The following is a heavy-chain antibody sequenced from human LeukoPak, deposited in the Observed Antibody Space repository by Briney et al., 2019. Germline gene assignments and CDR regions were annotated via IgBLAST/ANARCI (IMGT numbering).Heavy chain of an antibody. D-gene: IGHD1-26*01. J-gene: IGHJ4*02. V-gene: IGHV3-74*01. Sequence: GGSLRLPCAASGFTFSSHWMHWVRQVPGKGLVWVSRGNSDGSSTSYADSVKGRFTISRDNAKDTLYLQMNSLRAEDTAVYYCARASGLGTTKVVDYWGQGTLVTVSS. CDR3: ARASGLGTTKVVDY. CDR2: GNSDGSST. CDR1: GFTFSSHW.